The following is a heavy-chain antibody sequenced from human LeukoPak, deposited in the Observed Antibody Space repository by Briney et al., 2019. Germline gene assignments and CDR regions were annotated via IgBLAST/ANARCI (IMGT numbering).Heavy chain of an antibody. V-gene: IGHV4-30-4*08. Sequence: PSETLSLTCAVSGGSISSSSYSWGWIRQPPGKGLEWIGYIYYSGSTYYNPSLKSRVTISVDTSKNQFSLKLSSVTAADTAVYYCARVSLGYQLLYRAMGAFDIWGQGTMVTVSS. CDR2: IYYSGST. J-gene: IGHJ3*02. D-gene: IGHD2-2*02. CDR1: GGSISSSSYS. CDR3: ARVSLGYQLLYRAMGAFDI.